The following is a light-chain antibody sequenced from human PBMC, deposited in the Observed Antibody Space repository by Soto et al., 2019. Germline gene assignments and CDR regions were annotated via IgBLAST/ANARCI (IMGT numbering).Light chain of an antibody. CDR3: QQTNTAPWT. CDR1: ERISDY. CDR2: TAS. J-gene: IGKJ1*01. V-gene: IGKV1-39*01. Sequence: DIQMTQTPSSLSASVGDRVTISCRASERISDYLAWYQQKPEKAPKLLINTASSLRSGVPSRFSGSGSGTDFTLTIDSLQPEDFATYFCQQTNTAPWTFGQGTKVDIK.